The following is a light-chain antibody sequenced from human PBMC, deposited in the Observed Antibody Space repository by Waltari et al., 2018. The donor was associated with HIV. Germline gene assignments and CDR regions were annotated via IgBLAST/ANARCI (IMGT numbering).Light chain of an antibody. CDR1: TGAVTSGHY. Sequence: QAVVIQESSLTVSPGGTVTLTCGSSTGAVTSGHYPYWFQQTPGQAPRTLIYDTSNKHTVTPARFSGSLLGGKAALTLSGAQTEDEADNYCLLSYGGARRVFGGWTKLTVL. V-gene: IGLV7-46*01. CDR3: LLSYGGARRV. CDR2: DTS. J-gene: IGLJ3*02.